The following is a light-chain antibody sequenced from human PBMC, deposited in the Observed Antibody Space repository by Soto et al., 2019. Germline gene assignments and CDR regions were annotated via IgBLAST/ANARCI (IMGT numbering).Light chain of an antibody. CDR1: QSVSIY. Sequence: EVVLTQSPATLSLCPGERATLSFRASQSVSIYLAWYQQSPGQAPRLLIYDASKRAIGVPARITGSGSGTDFTLTISSLEPEDFAVYYCQHRSNWPLTFGGGTKVDIK. V-gene: IGKV3-11*01. J-gene: IGKJ4*01. CDR3: QHRSNWPLT. CDR2: DAS.